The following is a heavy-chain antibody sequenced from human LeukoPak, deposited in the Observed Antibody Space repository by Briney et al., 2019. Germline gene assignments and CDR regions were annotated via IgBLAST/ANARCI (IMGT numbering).Heavy chain of an antibody. J-gene: IGHJ6*03. V-gene: IGHV4-34*01. D-gene: IGHD2-15*01. CDR3: ARRLGGGSCYSINYYYYMDV. Sequence: SETLSLACAAYGGSFSGYYWSWIRQPPGKGLEWIGEINHSGSTSYNPSLKSRVTISVDTSKNQFSLKLSSVTAADTAVYYCARRLGGGSCYSINYYYYMDVWGKGTTVTVSS. CDR2: INHSGST. CDR1: GGSFSGYY.